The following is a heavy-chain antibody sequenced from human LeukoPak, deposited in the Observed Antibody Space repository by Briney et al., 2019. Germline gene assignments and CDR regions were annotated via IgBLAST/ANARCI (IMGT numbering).Heavy chain of an antibody. Sequence: ASVKVSCKASGYTFTNYGISWVRQAPGQGLEWMGWINPNSGGTKYAQKFQGRVTMTRDMSISTAYMELRRLRSDDTAVYNCARGRLSAGWEIRPKFDYWGQGTLVTVSS. CDR3: ARGRLSAGWEIRPKFDY. CDR2: INPNSGGT. V-gene: IGHV1-2*02. CDR1: GYTFTNYG. J-gene: IGHJ4*02. D-gene: IGHD1-26*01.